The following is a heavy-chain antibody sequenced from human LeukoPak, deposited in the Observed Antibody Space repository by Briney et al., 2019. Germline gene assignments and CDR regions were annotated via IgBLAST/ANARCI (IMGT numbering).Heavy chain of an antibody. Sequence: GGSLRLSCAASGFTFSSYSMNWVRQAPGKGLEWVSSISSRSSNIYYADSVKGRFTISRDNAKNTLYLQMNSLRAEDTAVYYCANYMQRSPFDYWGQGTLVTVSS. V-gene: IGHV3-21*04. J-gene: IGHJ4*02. CDR1: GFTFSSYS. CDR3: ANYMQRSPFDY. D-gene: IGHD6-25*01. CDR2: ISSRSSNI.